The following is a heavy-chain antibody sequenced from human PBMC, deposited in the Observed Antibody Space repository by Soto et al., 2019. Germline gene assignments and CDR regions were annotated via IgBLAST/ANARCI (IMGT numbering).Heavy chain of an antibody. Sequence: ASVKVSCKASGYTFTSYGISWVRQAPGQGLEWMGWISAYNGNTNYAQKLQGRVTMTRDTSTSTVYMELSSLRSEDTAVYYCARGSTTATHFDYWGQGTLVTVSS. CDR3: ARGSTTATHFDY. V-gene: IGHV1-18*01. CDR2: ISAYNGNT. J-gene: IGHJ4*02. D-gene: IGHD4-17*01. CDR1: GYTFTSYG.